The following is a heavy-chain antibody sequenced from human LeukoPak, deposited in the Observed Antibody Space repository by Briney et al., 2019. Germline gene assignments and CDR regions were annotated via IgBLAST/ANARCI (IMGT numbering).Heavy chain of an antibody. Sequence: SETLSLTCTVSGGSISSYYWSWIRQPPGKGLEGIGRMYTSGSTNYNPALKRRGTISVDTSKNQFSLKLSSVPAADTAVYYCAREPRSGGSLLRGNWFDPWGQGTLVTVSS. J-gene: IGHJ5*02. V-gene: IGHV4-4*08. CDR2: MYTSGST. D-gene: IGHD2-15*01. CDR1: GGSISSYY. CDR3: AREPRSGGSLLRGNWFDP.